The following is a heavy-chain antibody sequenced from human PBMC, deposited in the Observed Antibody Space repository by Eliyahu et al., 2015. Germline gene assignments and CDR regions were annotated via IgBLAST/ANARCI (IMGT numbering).Heavy chain of an antibody. Sequence: QVQLQQWGAGLLKPSETLSLTCAVYGGSFSGYYXSXIRXPPGKGLEWIGEINHSGSTNYNPSLKSRVTISVDTSKNQFSLKLSSVTAADTAVYYCARGPTMYYDYVWGSYRYPHSSGPLFDYWGQGTLVTVSS. CDR2: INHSGST. V-gene: IGHV4-34*01. CDR3: ARGPTMYYDYVWGSYRYPHSSGPLFDY. J-gene: IGHJ4*02. CDR1: GGSFSGYY. D-gene: IGHD3-16*02.